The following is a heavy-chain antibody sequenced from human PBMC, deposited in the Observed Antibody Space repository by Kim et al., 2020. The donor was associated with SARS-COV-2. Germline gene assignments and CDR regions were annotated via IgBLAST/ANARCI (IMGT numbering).Heavy chain of an antibody. J-gene: IGHJ4*02. D-gene: IGHD6-19*01. V-gene: IGHV3-21*01. CDR3: ARVGYSSGWKEGYYFDY. Sequence: GKGRLTVSRDNAKNALYLKMNSLRAEDTAVYYCARVGYSSGWKEGYYFDYWGQGSLVTVSS.